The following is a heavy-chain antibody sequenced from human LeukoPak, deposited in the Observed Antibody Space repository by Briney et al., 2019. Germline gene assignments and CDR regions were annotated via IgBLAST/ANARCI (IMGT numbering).Heavy chain of an antibody. CDR2: IWYDGSNK. CDR1: GFTSSSYG. CDR3: ARDSGYDTYYYYGMDV. J-gene: IGHJ6*02. V-gene: IGHV3-33*01. Sequence: GGSLRLSCAASGFTSSSYGMHWVRQAPGKGLEWVAVIWYDGSNKYYADSVKGRFTISRDNSKNTLYLQMNSLRAEDTAVYYCARDSGYDTYYYYGMDVWGQGTTVTVSS. D-gene: IGHD5-12*01.